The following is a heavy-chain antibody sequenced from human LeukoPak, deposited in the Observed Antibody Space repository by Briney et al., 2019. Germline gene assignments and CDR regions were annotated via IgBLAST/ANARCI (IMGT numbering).Heavy chain of an antibody. CDR1: GIPFSVSG. V-gene: IGHV3-30*02. D-gene: IGHD6-6*01. Sequence: GGSLRLSCVASGIPFSVSGMHWVRQDPGKGLEWVTFIQYDGFHKYYAKSVEGRFTISRDNSRNTVYLQMNSLRGGDTGIYYCVREGSSQQIGAFDVWGQGTMVTVSS. CDR3: VREGSSQQIGAFDV. CDR2: IQYDGFHK. J-gene: IGHJ3*01.